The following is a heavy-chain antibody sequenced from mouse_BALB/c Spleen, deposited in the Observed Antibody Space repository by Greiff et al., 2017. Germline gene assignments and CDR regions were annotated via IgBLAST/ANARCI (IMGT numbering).Heavy chain of an antibody. CDR3: ARKLRHNAMDY. CDR2: IYPGDGDT. V-gene: IGHV1-82*01. CDR1: GYAFSSSW. J-gene: IGHJ4*01. Sequence: VQLQQSGPELVKPGASVKISCKASGYAFSSSWMNWVKQRPGQGLEWIGRIYPGDGDTNYNGKFKGKATLTADKSSSTAYMQLSSLTSVDSAVYFCARKLRHNAMDYWGQGTSVTVSS. D-gene: IGHD1-1*01.